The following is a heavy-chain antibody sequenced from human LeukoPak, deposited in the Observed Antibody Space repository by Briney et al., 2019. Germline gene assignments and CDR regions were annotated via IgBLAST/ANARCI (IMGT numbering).Heavy chain of an antibody. V-gene: IGHV3-21*04. CDR3: ARDGPLLWLGEFGY. D-gene: IGHD3-10*01. CDR1: GFTFSSYS. J-gene: IGHJ4*02. CDR2: ISSSSSYI. Sequence: GGSLRLSCAASGFTFSSYSMNWVRQAPGKGLEWVSSISSSSSYIYYADSVKGRFTISRDNAKNSLYLQMNSLRAEDTALYYCARDGPLLWLGEFGYWGQGTLVTVSS.